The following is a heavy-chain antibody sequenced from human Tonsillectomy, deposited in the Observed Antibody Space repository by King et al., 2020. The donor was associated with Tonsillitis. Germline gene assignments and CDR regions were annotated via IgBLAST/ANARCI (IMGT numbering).Heavy chain of an antibody. CDR3: ARAAPYSGSQYYSDY. D-gene: IGHD1-26*01. J-gene: IGHJ4*02. CDR2: IKKDGSET. CDR1: GFTFSSYW. V-gene: IGHV3-7*03. Sequence: VQLVESGGGLVQPGGSLRLSCAASGFTFSSYWMTWVRQAPGKGLEWVANIKKDGSETYYVNSVKGRFTISRDNAKNSLYLQMSSLRGEDTAVYYCARAAPYSGSQYYSDYWGQGTLVTVSS.